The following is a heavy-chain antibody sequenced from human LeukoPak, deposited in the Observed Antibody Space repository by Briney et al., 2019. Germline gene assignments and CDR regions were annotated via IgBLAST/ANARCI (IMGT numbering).Heavy chain of an antibody. CDR2: ISYSGST. Sequence: SETLSLTCTVSGVSIVRHYWIWIRQPPGKGLEWIGHISYSGSTSYNPSLKSRVTISVDTSKNQVSLRLSSVTAADTAVYYCARDFMDYALGGDAFDIWGPGTGVTVS. J-gene: IGHJ3*02. CDR3: ARDFMDYALGGDAFDI. V-gene: IGHV4-59*11. CDR1: GVSIVRHY. D-gene: IGHD3-16*01.